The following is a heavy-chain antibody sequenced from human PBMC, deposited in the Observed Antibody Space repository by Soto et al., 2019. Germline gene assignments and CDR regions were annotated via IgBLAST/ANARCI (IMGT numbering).Heavy chain of an antibody. CDR1: GGSFSGCF. CDR3: AGSFRDWNYEGGVDS. Sequence: QVQLQQWGAGLLKPSETLSLTCAVYGGSFSGCFWSWIRQSPGKGLEWIGEINHSGSTNYNPSLKSRVTISVDTSKNQFSLKLSSLTAADTAVYYCAGSFRDWNYEGGVDSWGQGTLVTVSS. J-gene: IGHJ4*02. D-gene: IGHD1-7*01. V-gene: IGHV4-34*01. CDR2: INHSGST.